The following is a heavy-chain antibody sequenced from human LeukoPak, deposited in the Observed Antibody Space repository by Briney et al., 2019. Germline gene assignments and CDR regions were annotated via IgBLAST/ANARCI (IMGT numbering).Heavy chain of an antibody. CDR1: GGSISSYY. CDR3: ARGYDSSGYYYVDAFDI. V-gene: IGHV4-59*01. D-gene: IGHD3-22*01. CDR2: IYYSGST. J-gene: IGHJ3*02. Sequence: SETLSLTCTVSGGSISSYYWSWIRQPPGKGLEWIGYIYYSGSTNYNPSLKSRVTISVDTSKNQFSLKLSSVTAADTAVYYCARGYDSSGYYYVDAFDIWGQGTMVTVSS.